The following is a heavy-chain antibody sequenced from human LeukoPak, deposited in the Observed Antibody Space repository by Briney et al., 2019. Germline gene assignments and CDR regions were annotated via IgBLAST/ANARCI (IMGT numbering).Heavy chain of an antibody. CDR1: GGSISSYY. CDR3: ARLGNSSGWD. Sequence: PSETLSLTCTVSGGSISSYYWSWIRQPPGKGPEWIGYIYYSGSTNYNPSLKSRVTISVDTSKNQFSLKLSSVTAADTAVYYCARLGNSSGWDWGQGTLVTVSS. CDR2: IYYSGST. D-gene: IGHD6-19*01. J-gene: IGHJ4*02. V-gene: IGHV4-59*08.